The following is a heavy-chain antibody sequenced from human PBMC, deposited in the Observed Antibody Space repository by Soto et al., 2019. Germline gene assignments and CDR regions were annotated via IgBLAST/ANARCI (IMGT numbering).Heavy chain of an antibody. CDR3: ARPANTVADHFDL. Sequence: EVQLVQSGAEVKKPGESLKISCQVSGYTFTIYWIGWVRQMPGKGLEWMGIIYPSDSDTRYSPSFQCQVTISADQSINTAYLQWDSLKASDTAIYYCARPANTVADHFDLWGQGTPVTVSS. J-gene: IGHJ4*02. CDR1: GYTFTIYW. V-gene: IGHV5-51*01. CDR2: IYPSDSDT. D-gene: IGHD4-17*01.